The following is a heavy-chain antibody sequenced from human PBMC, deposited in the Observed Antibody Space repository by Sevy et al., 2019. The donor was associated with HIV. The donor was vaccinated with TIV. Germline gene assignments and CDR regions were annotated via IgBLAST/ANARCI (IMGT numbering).Heavy chain of an antibody. D-gene: IGHD2-15*01. Sequence: SETLSLTCTVSGDSISGYYWNWIRQPAGKGLEWIGRIFSSGTTNYNPSLKSRVTMSMDTSKNQFSLRLRSVTAADSAVYYWARDRGGGDCSGGSCYFDYSYYYGMDVWGQGTTVTVSS. CDR1: GDSISGYY. CDR2: IFSSGTT. CDR3: ARDRGGGDCSGGSCYFDYSYYYGMDV. V-gene: IGHV4-4*07. J-gene: IGHJ6*02.